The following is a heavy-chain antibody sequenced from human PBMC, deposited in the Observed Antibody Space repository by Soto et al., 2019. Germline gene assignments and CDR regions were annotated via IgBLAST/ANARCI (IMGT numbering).Heavy chain of an antibody. V-gene: IGHV4-38-2*01. D-gene: IGHD3-16*01. Sequence: SETLSLTCGFSVYSITSGFYWGWVRQSPGKGLEWIGTISYSAKTFYNPSLASRFSMAVDSSKNQFSLRLTSVTAADTALYYCTRGAGAPWVRFDSWGRGILVTVSS. J-gene: IGHJ4*02. CDR3: TRGAGAPWVRFDS. CDR1: VYSITSGFY. CDR2: ISYSAKT.